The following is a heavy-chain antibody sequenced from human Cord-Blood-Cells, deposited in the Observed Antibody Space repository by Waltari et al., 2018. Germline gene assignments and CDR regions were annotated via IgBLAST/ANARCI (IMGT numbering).Heavy chain of an antibody. CDR2: INPSGGST. Sequence: QVQLVQSGAEVKKPGASVKVSCTASGYTFPSSYMHWVRQAPGQGLEWMGIINPSGGSTSYAQKFQGRVTMTRDTSTSTVYMELSSLRSEDTAVYYCAICFFGVGYYFDYWGQGTLVTVSS. CDR3: AICFFGVGYYFDY. J-gene: IGHJ4*02. V-gene: IGHV1-46*01. D-gene: IGHD3-3*01. CDR1: GYTFPSSY.